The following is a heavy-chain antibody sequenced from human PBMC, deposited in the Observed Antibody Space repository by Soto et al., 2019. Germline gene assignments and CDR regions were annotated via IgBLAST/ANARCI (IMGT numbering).Heavy chain of an antibody. V-gene: IGHV2-5*02. D-gene: IGHD2-21*02. Sequence: QITLKESGPTLVKPTQTLTLTCTFSGFSLTTSEVGVGWIRQPPGKALEWLAITYWDDEKRYSASLKSRLNIPTDTSRTHVVLTMTSMDPVDTGTYHCAHFRGGGNSPLGDYRGQGTLVTVSS. CDR3: AHFRGGGNSPLGDY. CDR2: TYWDDEK. CDR1: GFSLTTSEVG. J-gene: IGHJ4*02.